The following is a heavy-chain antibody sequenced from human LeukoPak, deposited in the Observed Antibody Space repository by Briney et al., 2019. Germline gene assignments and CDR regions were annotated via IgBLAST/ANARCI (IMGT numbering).Heavy chain of an antibody. V-gene: IGHV3-48*04. J-gene: IGHJ6*03. CDR3: ARGDNWNSYYYYYMDV. CDR1: GFTFNSYS. CDR2: ISSSGSSI. Sequence: GGFLRLSCAASGFTFNSYSMNWVRQAPGKGLEWVSYISSSGSSIYYADSVKGRFTISRDNAENSLNLQMNSLRAEDTAVYYCARGDNWNSYYYYYMDVWGKGTTVTVFS. D-gene: IGHD1-7*01.